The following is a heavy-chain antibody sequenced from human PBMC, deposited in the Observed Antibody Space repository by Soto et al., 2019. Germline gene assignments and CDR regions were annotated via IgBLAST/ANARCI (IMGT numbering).Heavy chain of an antibody. J-gene: IGHJ4*02. CDR1: GGSISSGGYY. V-gene: IGHV4-31*03. Sequence: QVQLQESGPGLVKPSQTLSLTCTVSGGSISSGGYYWSWIRQHPGKGLEWIGYIYYSGSTYYNPSLTTRVTTSVDTPKNQFSPKLTAVTAADTAVYYCASIVSSAHGEFSDWGQGTLFTVSS. D-gene: IGHD3-10*01. CDR2: IYYSGST. CDR3: ASIVSSAHGEFSD.